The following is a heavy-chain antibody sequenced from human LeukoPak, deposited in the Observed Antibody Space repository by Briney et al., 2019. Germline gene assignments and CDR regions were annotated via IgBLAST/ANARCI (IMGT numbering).Heavy chain of an antibody. Sequence: ASVKVSCKASGYTFTGYYMHWVRQAPGQGLEWMGWINPNSGGTNYAQKFQGRVTMTRDTSISTAYMELSRLRSDDTAVYYCARDLSSGSLTWYFEYWGQGTLVTVSS. J-gene: IGHJ4*02. D-gene: IGHD3-10*01. CDR1: GYTFTGYY. CDR3: ARDLSSGSLTWYFEY. V-gene: IGHV1-2*02. CDR2: INPNSGGT.